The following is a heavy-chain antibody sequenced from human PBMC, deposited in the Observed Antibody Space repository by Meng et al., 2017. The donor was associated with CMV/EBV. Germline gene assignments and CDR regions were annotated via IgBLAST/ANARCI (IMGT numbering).Heavy chain of an antibody. CDR3: AKDFFWDIVVVPSTGGAFDI. CDR2: ISGSGGST. J-gene: IGHJ3*02. Sequence: GGSLRPSCAASGFTSSSNAMSWVRQAPGKGLEWVSAISGSGGSTYYADSVKGRFTISRDNSKNTLYLQMNSLRAEDTAVYYCAKDFFWDIVVVPSTGGAFDIWGQGTMVTVSS. CDR1: GFTSSSNA. V-gene: IGHV3-23*01. D-gene: IGHD2-2*01.